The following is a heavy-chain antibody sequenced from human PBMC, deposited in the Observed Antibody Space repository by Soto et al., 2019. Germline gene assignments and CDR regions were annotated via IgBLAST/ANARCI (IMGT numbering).Heavy chain of an antibody. CDR1: GFTSGTYA. D-gene: IGHD6-6*01. Sequence: PGGSLRLCCAASGFTSGTYAMSWVRQAPGKGLEWVSSITGSGGTTDYADSVKGRFTISRDTSRNTLYLQMSRLSVDDTAIYYCAREYRTSSQFDYWGQGTLVTVSS. J-gene: IGHJ4*02. V-gene: IGHV3-23*01. CDR3: AREYRTSSQFDY. CDR2: ITGSGGTT.